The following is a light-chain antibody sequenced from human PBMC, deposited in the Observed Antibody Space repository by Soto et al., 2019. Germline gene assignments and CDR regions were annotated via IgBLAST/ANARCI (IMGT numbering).Light chain of an antibody. J-gene: IGKJ4*01. CDR3: QQRRTWPLT. CDR2: DAS. V-gene: IGKV3-11*01. Sequence: EIVLTQSPATLSLSPGERATLSCRASQSVSSYLACYQQKPGQAPRLLIYDASNRATSIPARFSGSGSGTALTLTISSLEAEDFAVYYCQQRRTWPLTFGRGTKVEIK. CDR1: QSVSSY.